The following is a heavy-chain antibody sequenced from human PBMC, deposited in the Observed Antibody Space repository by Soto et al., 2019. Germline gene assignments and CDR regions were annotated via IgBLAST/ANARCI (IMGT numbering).Heavy chain of an antibody. V-gene: IGHV4-59*08. D-gene: IGHD4-17*01. J-gene: IGHJ4*02. Sequence: QVQLQESGPGLVKPSETLSLTCTVSGGSISSYYWSWIRQPPGKGLEWIGYIYYSGSTNYNPSLKSRVTISVDTSKNQFSLKLSSVTAADTAVYYCASLGGWDYGDYYDYWGQGTLVTVSS. CDR1: GGSISSYY. CDR2: IYYSGST. CDR3: ASLGGWDYGDYYDY.